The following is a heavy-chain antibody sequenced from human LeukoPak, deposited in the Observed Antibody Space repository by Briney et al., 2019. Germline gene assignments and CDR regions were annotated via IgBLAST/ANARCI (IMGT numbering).Heavy chain of an antibody. Sequence: SGGSLRLSCAASRFTFSSYAMTWVRQAPGKGLEWISAISGSAYSTSYADSVKGRFTISRDNSKNTLYLQMNSLRAEDTAIYYCARNTSGFKLGDAFDIWGQGTMVTVSS. V-gene: IGHV3-23*01. CDR2: ISGSAYST. D-gene: IGHD3-22*01. J-gene: IGHJ3*02. CDR1: RFTFSSYA. CDR3: ARNTSGFKLGDAFDI.